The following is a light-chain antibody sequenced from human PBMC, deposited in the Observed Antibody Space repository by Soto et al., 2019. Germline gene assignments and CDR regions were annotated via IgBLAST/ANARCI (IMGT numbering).Light chain of an antibody. CDR2: AAS. V-gene: IGKV1-27*01. J-gene: IGKJ3*01. CDR3: QKYSSVPV. CDR1: QGIRTF. Sequence: DIQMTQSPTSLSASVGDRVTITCRASQGIRTFLAWYQQKPGKAPKLLIYAASTLQSGVPSRFSGSGSGTDFTLPINSLQPEDVATYSCQKYSSVPVFGPGTKVEIK.